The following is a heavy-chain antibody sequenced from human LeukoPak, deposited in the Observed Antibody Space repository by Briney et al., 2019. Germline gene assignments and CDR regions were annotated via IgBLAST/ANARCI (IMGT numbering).Heavy chain of an antibody. D-gene: IGHD6-19*01. CDR3: AREVSSGWYYFDS. CDR1: GFTFSNYW. Sequence: PGGSLRLSCAASGFTFSNYWMSWVRQAPGKGLEWVANIKQDGSEKYYVDSVKGRFTISRDNAKNSLYLQMSSLRPEDTAVYYCAREVSSGWYYFDSWGQGTLVTVSS. J-gene: IGHJ4*02. V-gene: IGHV3-7*03. CDR2: IKQDGSEK.